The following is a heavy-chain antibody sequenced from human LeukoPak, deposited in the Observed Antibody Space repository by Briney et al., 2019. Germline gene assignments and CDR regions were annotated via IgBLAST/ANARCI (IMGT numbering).Heavy chain of an antibody. Sequence: PGGSLRLSCAASGFPFSSYVMCWVRQAPGKGLEWVSSITSTSDATFYADSVKGRFTISRDNSKNTLYLQMDSLRAEDAAVYYCATDEAHCSGGSCYSFAYWGQGTLVNVSS. D-gene: IGHD2-15*01. CDR2: ITSTSDAT. J-gene: IGHJ4*02. V-gene: IGHV3-23*01. CDR3: ATDEAHCSGGSCYSFAY. CDR1: GFPFSSYV.